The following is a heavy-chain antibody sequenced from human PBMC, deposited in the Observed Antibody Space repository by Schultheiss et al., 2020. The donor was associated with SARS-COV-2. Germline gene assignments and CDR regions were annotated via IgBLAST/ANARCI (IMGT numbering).Heavy chain of an antibody. CDR2: IDYSGRI. D-gene: IGHD3-3*01. V-gene: IGHV4-34*01. Sequence: GSLRLSCAVYGGSFSGYYWSWIRQPPGKGLEWIGYIDYSGRIFYNPSLKSRLTISVDTSKNQFSLKLTSLTAADTAIYYCARGNDFVYFFDSWGQGTLVTVSS. CDR3: ARGNDFVYFFDS. J-gene: IGHJ4*02. CDR1: GGSFSGYY.